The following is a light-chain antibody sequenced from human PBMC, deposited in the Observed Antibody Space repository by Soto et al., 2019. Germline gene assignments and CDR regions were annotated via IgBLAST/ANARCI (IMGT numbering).Light chain of an antibody. Sequence: QSALTQPPSASGSPGQSVTISCTGTSSDVGGYNYVSWYQQHPGKAPKILIYEGSKRPSGVSNRFSGSKSGNTASLTISGLQAEDEADYFCSSYVGDSAYAFGTGTKVTVL. V-gene: IGLV2-8*01. CDR1: SSDVGGYNY. CDR3: SSYVGDSAYA. J-gene: IGLJ1*01. CDR2: EGS.